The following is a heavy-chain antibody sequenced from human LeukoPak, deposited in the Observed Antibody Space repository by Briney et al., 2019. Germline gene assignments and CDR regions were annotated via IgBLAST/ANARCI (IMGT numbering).Heavy chain of an antibody. V-gene: IGHV3-15*01. CDR1: GFTFSNAW. Sequence: GGSLRLSCAASGFTFSNAWTSWVRQAPGKGLEWVGRIKSKTDGGTTDYAAPVKGRFTISRDDSKSTLYLQMNSLKTEDTAVYYCSTGVGRGWSLGYWGQGTLVTVSS. CDR3: STGVGRGWSLGY. D-gene: IGHD6-19*01. J-gene: IGHJ4*02. CDR2: IKSKTDGGTT.